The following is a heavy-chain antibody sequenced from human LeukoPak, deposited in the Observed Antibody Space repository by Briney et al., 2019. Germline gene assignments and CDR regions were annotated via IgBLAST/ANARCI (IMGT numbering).Heavy chain of an antibody. CDR1: GFTFSNYA. V-gene: IGHV3-23*01. CDR2: ITGSGAVT. D-gene: IGHD3-9*01. CDR3: VQRGAYDVLTGYYVPDY. Sequence: PGASLRLSRAASGFTFSNYAMSWVRQAPGKGLEWVSAITGSGAVTYYADSVKGRFTISRENSKNTLYLQLNSLRAEDTAVYYCVQRGAYDVLTGYYVPDYWGQGSLVTVS. J-gene: IGHJ4*02.